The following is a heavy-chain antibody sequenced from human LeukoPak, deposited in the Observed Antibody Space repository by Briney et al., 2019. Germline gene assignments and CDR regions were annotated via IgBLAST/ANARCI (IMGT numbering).Heavy chain of an antibody. V-gene: IGHV1-69*04. CDR1: GGTFSSYA. D-gene: IGHD3-10*01. CDR2: IIPTLGIA. CDR3: AREGRWFGELARDYYYYGMDV. J-gene: IGHJ6*02. Sequence: GASVKVSCKASGGTFSSYAISWVRQAPGQGLEWMGRIIPTLGIANYAQKFQGRVTITADKSTSTAYMELSSLRSEDTAVYYCAREGRWFGELARDYYYYGMDVWGQGTTVTVSS.